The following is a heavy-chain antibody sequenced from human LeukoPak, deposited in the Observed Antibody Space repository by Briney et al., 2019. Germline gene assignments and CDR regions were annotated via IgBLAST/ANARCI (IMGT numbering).Heavy chain of an antibody. CDR1: GFTVSSNY. CDR3: AKSVTNSFDY. J-gene: IGHJ4*02. CDR2: ISGSGGST. V-gene: IGHV3-23*01. Sequence: PGGSLRLSCATSGFTVSSNYMSWVRQAPGKGLEWVSAISGSGGSTYYADSVKGRFTISRDNSKNTLYLQMNSLRAEDTAVYYCAKSVTNSFDYWGQGTLVTVSS. D-gene: IGHD5-18*01.